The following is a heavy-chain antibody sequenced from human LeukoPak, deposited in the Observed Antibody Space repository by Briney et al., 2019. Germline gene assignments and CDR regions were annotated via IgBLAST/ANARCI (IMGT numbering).Heavy chain of an antibody. J-gene: IGHJ4*02. V-gene: IGHV3-72*01. D-gene: IGHD1-1*01. CDR1: GFILSDHY. CDR2: TRNRANSHTT. CDR3: VRGGTAYYFDY. Sequence: GGSLRLSCAASGFILSDHYMDWVRQAPGKGLEWVGRTRNRANSHTTEYAASVKGRFTISRDDSKNSLYLQMNSLKTEDTAVYHCVRGGTAYYFDYWGQGTLVTVSS.